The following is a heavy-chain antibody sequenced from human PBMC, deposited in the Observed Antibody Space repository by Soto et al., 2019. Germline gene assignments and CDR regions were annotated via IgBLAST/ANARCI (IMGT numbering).Heavy chain of an antibody. CDR1: VGTLSSCT. CDR3: AKIPAFDVHGFDL. V-gene: IGHV1-18*01. J-gene: IGHJ3*01. Sequence: ASGKVSCKASVGTLSSCTITWVRQAPGQGLEWLGWISGYNGNTNYAQNNQGRVTVTTDTYKSTASMELRSLTSDETAVYYCAKIPAFDVHGFDLWGQGTMVTVSS. CDR2: ISGYNGNT. D-gene: IGHD1-1*01.